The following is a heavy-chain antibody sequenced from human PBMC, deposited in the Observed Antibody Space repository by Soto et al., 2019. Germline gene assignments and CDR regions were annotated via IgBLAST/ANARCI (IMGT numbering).Heavy chain of an antibody. CDR2: IYSGGNT. D-gene: IGHD3-22*01. Sequence: EVQLVESGGGLVQPGGSLRLSCAASGFIVSSNYMSWVRQAPGKGLEWVSVIYSGGNTYYADSVKGRFTISRDNSKNTLYLQMNSLRAEDTAVYYCTKGTTRESSGPDYWGQGTLVTVSS. CDR1: GFIVSSNY. V-gene: IGHV3-66*01. J-gene: IGHJ4*02. CDR3: TKGTTRESSGPDY.